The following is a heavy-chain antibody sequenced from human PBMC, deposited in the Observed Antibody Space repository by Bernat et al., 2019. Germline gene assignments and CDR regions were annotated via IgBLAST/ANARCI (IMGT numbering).Heavy chain of an antibody. V-gene: IGHV3-23*01. CDR2: ISGSGGST. Sequence: EVQLLESGGGLVQPGGSLRLSCAASGFTFSSYVMSWVRQAPGKGLEWVSAISGSGGSTYYADSVKGRFTISRDNSKNTLYLQMNSLRAEDTAVYYCAKDSGRYDFWSGYYYFDYWGQGTLVTVSS. CDR3: AKDSGRYDFWSGYYYFDY. CDR1: GFTFSSYV. J-gene: IGHJ4*02. D-gene: IGHD3-3*01.